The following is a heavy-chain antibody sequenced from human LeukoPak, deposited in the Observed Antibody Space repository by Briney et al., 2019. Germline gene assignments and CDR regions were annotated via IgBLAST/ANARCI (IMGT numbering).Heavy chain of an antibody. CDR3: SRSPTAHSYGDPYCDN. CDR1: GYTFTSYG. CDR2: IRAYNGNI. Sequence: ASVKVSCKASGYTFTSYGISWVHQAPGKGLEWMGWIRAYNGNINYAQKLRGRVTMTTDTSTSTAYIERRSLRSDYTAVYYSSRSPTAHSYGDPYCDNWGHGTLVTASS. V-gene: IGHV1-18*04. D-gene: IGHD5-18*01. J-gene: IGHJ4*01.